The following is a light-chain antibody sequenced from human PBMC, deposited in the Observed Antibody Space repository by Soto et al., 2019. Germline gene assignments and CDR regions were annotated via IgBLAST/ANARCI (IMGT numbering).Light chain of an antibody. V-gene: IGKV3-20*01. CDR1: QSVSSSY. CDR3: QQYGSSPYT. J-gene: IGKJ2*01. Sequence: EIVLTQSPGTLSLSPGERATLSCRAGQSVSSSYLAWYQQKPGQTPRLLIYGASSRATDIPDRFSGSGSGTDFTLTISRLEPEDFAVYYCQQYGSSPYTFGQGTKLEIK. CDR2: GAS.